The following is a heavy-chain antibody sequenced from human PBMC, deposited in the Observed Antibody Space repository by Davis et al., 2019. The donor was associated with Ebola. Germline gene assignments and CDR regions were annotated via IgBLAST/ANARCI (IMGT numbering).Heavy chain of an antibody. CDR2: ISYDGSNK. Sequence: GESLKISCAASGFTFSSYGMHWVRQAPGKGLEWVAVISYDGSNKYYADSVKGRFTISRDNSKNTLYLQMNSLRAEDTAVYYCTTAPQELWLGWYWGQGTLVTVSS. D-gene: IGHD3-10*01. CDR1: GFTFSSYG. V-gene: IGHV3-30*03. J-gene: IGHJ4*02. CDR3: TTAPQELWLGWY.